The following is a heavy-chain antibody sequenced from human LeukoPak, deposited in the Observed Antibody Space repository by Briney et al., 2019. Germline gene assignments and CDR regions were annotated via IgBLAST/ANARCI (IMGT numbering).Heavy chain of an antibody. CDR2: IRSKANSYAT. CDR1: GFTFSGSA. D-gene: IGHD3-16*01. V-gene: IGHV3-73*01. CDR3: TSQGVIDY. J-gene: IGHJ4*02. Sequence: GGSLKLSCAAPGFTFSGSAMHWVRQASGKGLEWVGRIRSKANSYATAYAASVKGRFTISRDDSKNTAYLQMNSLKTEDTAVYYWTSQGVIDYWGQGTLVTVSS.